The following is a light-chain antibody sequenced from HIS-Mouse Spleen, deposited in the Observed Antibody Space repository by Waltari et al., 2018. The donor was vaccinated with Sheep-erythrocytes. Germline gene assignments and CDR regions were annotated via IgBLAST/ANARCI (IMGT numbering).Light chain of an antibody. Sequence: QSALTQPRSVSGSPGESITISCTGTSVAVGSYDLVVGYQQHPGNAPKLMIYEGSKRPSGVSIRFSGSKSGNTASLTISGLQAEDEADYYCCSYAGSSTWVFGGGTKLTVL. V-gene: IGLV2-23*01. CDR2: EGS. J-gene: IGLJ3*02. CDR3: CSYAGSSTWV. CDR1: SVAVGSYDL.